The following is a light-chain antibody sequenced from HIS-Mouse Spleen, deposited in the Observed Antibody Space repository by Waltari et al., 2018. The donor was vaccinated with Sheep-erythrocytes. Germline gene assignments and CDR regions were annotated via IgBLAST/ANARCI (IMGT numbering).Light chain of an antibody. CDR1: SSDIGRTT. CDR2: SNN. Sequence: QSVLTQPPSASGTPGQRVTIPCSGRSSDIGRTTVTWYQQLPGTAPKLLIYSNNQRPSGVPDRFSGSKSGTSASLAISGLQSEDEADYYCAAWDDSLGKVFGGGTKLTVL. V-gene: IGLV1-44*01. CDR3: AAWDDSLGKV. J-gene: IGLJ3*02.